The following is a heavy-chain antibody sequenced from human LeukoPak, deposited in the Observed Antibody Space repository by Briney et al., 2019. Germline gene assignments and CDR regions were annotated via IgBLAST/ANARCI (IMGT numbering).Heavy chain of an antibody. CDR2: IWSDGSNK. Sequence: GKSLRLSCAASGFTFSGYGMHWVRQAPGKGLEWVTVIWSDGSNKYYADSVKGRFTISRDNSKNTLYLQMNSLRAEDTAVYYCAGMSTGWPFDYWGQGTLVTVSS. J-gene: IGHJ4*02. CDR1: GFTFSGYG. V-gene: IGHV3-33*01. D-gene: IGHD2-15*01. CDR3: AGMSTGWPFDY.